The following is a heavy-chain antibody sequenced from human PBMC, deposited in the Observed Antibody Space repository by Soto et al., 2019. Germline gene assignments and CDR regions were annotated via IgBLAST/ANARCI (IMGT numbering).Heavy chain of an antibody. CDR1: GFTFSSYG. J-gene: IGHJ3*01. Sequence: QVQLVESGGGLVQPGRSLRLSCAASGFTFSSYGMHWVRQAPGKGLEWVADIWYDGSNKQYADSVKGRFTISRDNSKNARYLQMNSLRSEDTAVFYFARDVLGEGGAFDVWGPGTMVTVYS. V-gene: IGHV3-33*01. D-gene: IGHD2-15*01. CDR2: IWYDGSNK. CDR3: ARDVLGEGGAFDV.